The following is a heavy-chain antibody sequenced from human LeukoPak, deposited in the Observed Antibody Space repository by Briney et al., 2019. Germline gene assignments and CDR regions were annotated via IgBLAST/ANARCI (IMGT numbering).Heavy chain of an antibody. Sequence: PGRSLRLSCAASGFTFSSYGMHWVRQAPGKGLEWVAVIWYDGSNKYYADSVKGRFTISRDNSKNTLYLQMNSLRAEDTAVYYCAKFKFMVRGVIRSGMDVWGQGTTVTVSS. CDR1: GFTFSSYG. D-gene: IGHD3-10*01. CDR2: IWYDGSNK. V-gene: IGHV3-33*06. J-gene: IGHJ6*02. CDR3: AKFKFMVRGVIRSGMDV.